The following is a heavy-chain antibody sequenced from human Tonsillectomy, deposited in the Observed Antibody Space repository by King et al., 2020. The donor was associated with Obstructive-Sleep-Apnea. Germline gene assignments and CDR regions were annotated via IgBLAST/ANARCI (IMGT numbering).Heavy chain of an antibody. D-gene: IGHD1-26*01. J-gene: IGHJ4*02. V-gene: IGHV3-30*19. CDR1: GFTFSNYG. CDR2: ISYDGSNN. CDR3: ARGVYCGSSYRTYYFDF. Sequence: GQLVQSGGGVVQPGKSLRLSCAASGFTFSNYGMHWVRQAPGKGLEWVAVISYDGSNNYYADSVKGRFTISRDNSKNTLYLQMNSLRAEDTAVYYGARGVYCGSSYRTYYFDFWGQGTLVTVSS.